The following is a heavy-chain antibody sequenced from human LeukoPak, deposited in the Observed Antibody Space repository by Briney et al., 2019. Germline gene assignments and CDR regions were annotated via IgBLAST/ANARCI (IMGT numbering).Heavy chain of an antibody. J-gene: IGHJ4*02. CDR2: ISSSSSYI. CDR1: GFTFSSYS. Sequence: GGSLRLSCAASGFTFSSYSMNWVRQAPGKGLEWVSSISSSSSYIYYADSVKGRFTISRDNVKNTVYLQMNSLRAEDTAVYYCATDDYRGLGYWGQGTPVTVSS. CDR3: ATDDYRGLGY. V-gene: IGHV3-21*01. D-gene: IGHD3-16*01.